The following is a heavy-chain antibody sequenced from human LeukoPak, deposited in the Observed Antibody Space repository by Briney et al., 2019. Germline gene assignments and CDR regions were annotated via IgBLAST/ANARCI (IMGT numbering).Heavy chain of an antibody. J-gene: IGHJ5*02. CDR1: GGTFSSYA. CDR2: IIPIFGTA. CDR3: ARDGQALERRSWFDP. V-gene: IGHV1-69*13. D-gene: IGHD1-1*01. Sequence: SVKVSCKASGGTFSSYAISWVRQAPVQGLEWMGGIIPIFGTANYAQKFQGRVTITADESTSTAYMELSSLRSEDTAVYYCARDGQALERRSWFDPWGQGTLVTVSS.